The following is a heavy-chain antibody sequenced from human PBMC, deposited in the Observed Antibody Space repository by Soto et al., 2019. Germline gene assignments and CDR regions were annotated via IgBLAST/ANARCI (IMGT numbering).Heavy chain of an antibody. CDR3: AKDRDTRGVIIPRANGY. V-gene: IGHV3-23*01. CDR1: GFTFSRYA. J-gene: IGHJ4*02. CDR2: ISSSGTNK. D-gene: IGHD3-10*01. Sequence: EVQLLESGGDWVQPGGSLRLSCAASGFTFSRYAMTWVRQAPGKGLEWVSSISSSGTNKYYADSVKGRFTISRDNSKNTVFLQMNSLRGKDTAVYYCAKDRDTRGVIIPRANGYWGQGTLVAVSS.